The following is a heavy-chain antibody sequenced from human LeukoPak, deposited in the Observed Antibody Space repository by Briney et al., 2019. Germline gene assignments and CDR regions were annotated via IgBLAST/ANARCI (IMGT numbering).Heavy chain of an antibody. Sequence: PGGSLRLSCAASGFTFSSYAMSWVRQAPGKGLEWVSAISGSGGSTYYADSVKGRFTISRDNSKNTLYLQMNSLRAEDTAVYYCAKGMLLYYDSRGYEDYWGQGTLVTVSS. CDR1: GFTFSSYA. D-gene: IGHD3-22*01. J-gene: IGHJ4*02. CDR2: ISGSGGST. CDR3: AKGMLLYYDSRGYEDY. V-gene: IGHV3-23*01.